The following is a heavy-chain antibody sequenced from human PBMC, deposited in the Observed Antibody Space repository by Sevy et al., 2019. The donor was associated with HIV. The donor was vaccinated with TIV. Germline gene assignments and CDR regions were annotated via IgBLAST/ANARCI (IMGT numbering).Heavy chain of an antibody. V-gene: IGHV3-30*02. D-gene: IGHD2-2*03. CDR1: GFTFSSYG. CDR2: IRYDGSNK. CDR3: AKALMDIVVVPAALGYYYYGMDV. Sequence: GGSLRLSCAASGFTFSSYGMHWVRQAPGKGLEWVAFIRYDGSNKYYADSVKGRFTISRDNSKNTLYLQMNGLRAEDTAVYYCAKALMDIVVVPAALGYYYYGMDVWGQGTTVTVSS. J-gene: IGHJ6*02.